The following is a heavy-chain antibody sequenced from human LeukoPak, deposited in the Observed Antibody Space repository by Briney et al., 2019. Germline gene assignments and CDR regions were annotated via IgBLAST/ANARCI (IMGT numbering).Heavy chain of an antibody. V-gene: IGHV3-30*18. CDR1: GFTFSSNG. CDR3: AKDRPLWFGESVHDYYMDV. CDR2: TYTDGSTY. Sequence: PGGSLRLSCAASGFTFSSNGMNWVRQAPGKGLEWVAVTYTDGSTYYYEYSVSGRITISRDNTKSTLYLQMNSLRAEDTAVYYCAKDRPLWFGESVHDYYMDVWGKGTTVTVSS. D-gene: IGHD3-10*01. J-gene: IGHJ6*03.